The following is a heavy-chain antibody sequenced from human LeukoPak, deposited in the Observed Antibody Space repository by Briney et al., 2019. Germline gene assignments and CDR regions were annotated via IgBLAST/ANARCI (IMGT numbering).Heavy chain of an antibody. CDR1: GFTFSNYA. Sequence: GGSLRLSCAASGFTFSNYAMHWVRQAPGKGLEWVASINHNGNVNYYVDSVKGRFSISKDNAKNSLYLQMSNLRAEDTAVYFCARGGGLDVWGQGATVTVSS. CDR2: INHNGNVN. V-gene: IGHV3-7*03. CDR3: ARGGGLDV. J-gene: IGHJ6*02. D-gene: IGHD3-16*01.